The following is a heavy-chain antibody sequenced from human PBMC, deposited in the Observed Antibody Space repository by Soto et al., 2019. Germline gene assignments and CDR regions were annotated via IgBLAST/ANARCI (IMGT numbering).Heavy chain of an antibody. D-gene: IGHD4-4*01. V-gene: IGHV1-69*08. Sequence: QVQLVQSGAEVKKPGSSVKVSCKASGGTFSSYTIGWVRQAPGQGLEWMGRIIPILGIANYAQKFQGRVTITADKSTSTAYMELSSLRSEDTAVYYCARDRDYSNFGWFDPWGQGTLVTVSS. CDR3: ARDRDYSNFGWFDP. CDR2: IIPILGIA. CDR1: GGTFSSYT. J-gene: IGHJ5*02.